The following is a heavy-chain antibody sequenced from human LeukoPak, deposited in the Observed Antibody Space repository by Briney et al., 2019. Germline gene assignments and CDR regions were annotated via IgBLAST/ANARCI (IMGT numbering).Heavy chain of an antibody. J-gene: IGHJ5*02. CDR1: GYTFTGYY. V-gene: IGHV1-2*02. CDR3: ARVARSLLVGGAIWFDP. Sequence: GASVKVSCKASGYTFTGYYMHWVRQAPGQGLEWMGWINPNSGGTNYAQKFQGRVTMTRDTSISTAYMELSRLRPDDTAVYYCARVARSLLVGGAIWFDPWGQGTLVTVSS. CDR2: INPNSGGT. D-gene: IGHD3-3*01.